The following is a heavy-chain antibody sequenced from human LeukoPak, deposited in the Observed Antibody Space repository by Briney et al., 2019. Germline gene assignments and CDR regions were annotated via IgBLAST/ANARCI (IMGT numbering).Heavy chain of an antibody. V-gene: IGHV1-18*01. CDR1: GYTFTNYF. CDR2: ISVYSGNT. D-gene: IGHD2-21*01. Sequence: GASVKVSCKASGYTFTNYFITWVRLVPGQGPERMGWISVYSGNTVYAQKFQGRVTMTRDTFTNTAYMDLRSLRSDDTAVYFCARESGGIVVPNDAFDLWGQGTLVAVSS. J-gene: IGHJ3*01. CDR3: ARESGGIVVPNDAFDL.